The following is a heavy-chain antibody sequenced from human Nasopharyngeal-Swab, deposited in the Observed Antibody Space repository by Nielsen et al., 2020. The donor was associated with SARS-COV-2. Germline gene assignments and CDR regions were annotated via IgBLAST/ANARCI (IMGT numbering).Heavy chain of an antibody. J-gene: IGHJ4*02. CDR3: ARKREEASMTIGGRKGRRAFFDC. D-gene: IGHD3-16*01. Sequence: RQAPGKGLEWLGEIDHSGSTNYNPSLKSRVTISVDTSKSQFSLKVTSVTDADTAVYYCARKREEASMTIGGRKGRRAFFDCWGPGTLVTVSS. V-gene: IGHV4-34*01. CDR2: IDHSGST.